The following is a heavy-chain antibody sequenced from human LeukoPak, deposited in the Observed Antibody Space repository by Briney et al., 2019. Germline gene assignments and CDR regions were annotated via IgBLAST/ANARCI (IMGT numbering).Heavy chain of an antibody. CDR2: IYYSGST. V-gene: IGHV4-61*05. CDR1: GGSISTSSYY. J-gene: IGHJ3*02. Sequence: SETLSLTCTVSGGSISTSSYYWGWVRQPPGKGLEWIGYIYYSGSTNYNPSLKSRVTISVDTSKNQFSLKLSSVTAADTAVYYCARVSNSGYDSRGAFDIWGQGTMVTLSS. D-gene: IGHD3-22*01. CDR3: ARVSNSGYDSRGAFDI.